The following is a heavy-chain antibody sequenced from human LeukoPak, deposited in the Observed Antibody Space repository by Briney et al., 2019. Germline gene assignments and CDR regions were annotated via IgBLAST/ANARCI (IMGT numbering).Heavy chain of an antibody. Sequence: PGGSLRLSCAASGFTFSSYEMNWVRQAPGKGLEWVSYISSSGSTIYYADSVKGRFTISRDNAKNSLYLQMNSLRAEDTAVYYCASTNYDFWSGYSPQGLFDYWGQGTLVTVSS. CDR2: ISSSGSTI. V-gene: IGHV3-48*03. D-gene: IGHD3-3*01. CDR3: ASTNYDFWSGYSPQGLFDY. CDR1: GFTFSSYE. J-gene: IGHJ4*02.